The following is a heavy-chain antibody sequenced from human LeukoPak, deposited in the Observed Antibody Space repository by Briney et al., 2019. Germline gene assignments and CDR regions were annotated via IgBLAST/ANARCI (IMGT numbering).Heavy chain of an antibody. J-gene: IGHJ4*02. CDR2: VDHTGST. Sequence: SETLPLTCTVSDDSITMYYWTWIRQPPGKGLEWIGYVDHTGSTKFNPSLKSRVTISGDTSKNQFSLKLRSVTAADTAVYYCARAISGAARKFDYWGQGTLVTVSS. D-gene: IGHD6-6*01. CDR3: ARAISGAARKFDY. CDR1: DDSITMYY. V-gene: IGHV4-59*12.